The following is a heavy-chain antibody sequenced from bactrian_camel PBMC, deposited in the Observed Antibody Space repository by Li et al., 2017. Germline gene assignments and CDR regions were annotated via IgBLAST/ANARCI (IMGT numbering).Heavy chain of an antibody. CDR3: VASRVCGDDWRNYDY. Sequence: VQLVESGGGSVQAGGSLRLSCVLSGDTDSNYIMGWIRQSPGNEREVLAAIYTRDGTTHYADPVKGRFTIAQDNAKNKVYLQMNSLKPEDTAMYYCVASRVCGDDWRNYDYWGQGTQVTVS. CDR2: IYTRDGTT. V-gene: IGHV3S40*01. J-gene: IGHJ4*01. CDR1: GDTDSNYI. D-gene: IGHD3*01.